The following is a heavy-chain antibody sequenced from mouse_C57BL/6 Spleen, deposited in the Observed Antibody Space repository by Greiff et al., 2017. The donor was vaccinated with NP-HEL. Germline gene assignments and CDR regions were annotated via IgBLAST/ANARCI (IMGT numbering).Heavy chain of an antibody. J-gene: IGHJ4*01. Sequence: DVKLVESGGGLVQSGRSLRLSCATSGFTFSDFYMEWVRQAPGKGLEWIAASRNKANDYTTEYSASVKGRFIVSRDTSQSILYLQMNALRAEDTAIYYCARDADWRGYAMDYWGQGTSVTVSS. CDR3: ARDADWRGYAMDY. CDR1: GFTFSDFY. V-gene: IGHV7-1*01. CDR2: SRNKANDYTT.